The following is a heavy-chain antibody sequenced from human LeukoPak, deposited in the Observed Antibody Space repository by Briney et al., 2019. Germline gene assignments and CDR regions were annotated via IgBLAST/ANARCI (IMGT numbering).Heavy chain of an antibody. J-gene: IGHJ4*02. V-gene: IGHV4-4*02. Sequence: SETLSLTCAVSGGSISRSNWWCWGRQPPGEGLEGIGEIYQSGTNNYIPSLKSRVTISIDKSNNPYSLNMPSVTAADTAVYYCARREGILTGYPSFDDWGQGTLVTVSS. CDR2: IYQSGTN. CDR3: ARREGILTGYPSFDD. CDR1: GGSISRSNW. D-gene: IGHD3-9*01.